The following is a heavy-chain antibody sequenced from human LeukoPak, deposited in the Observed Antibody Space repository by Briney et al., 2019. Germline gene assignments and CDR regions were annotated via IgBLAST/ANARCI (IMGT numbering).Heavy chain of an antibody. CDR3: ARGADHGGSYYPD. CDR1: GFMFSNSW. D-gene: IGHD3-10*01. Sequence: GSLRLSCAASGFMFSNSWMYWVRQGPGKGPVWVSRMKTDGTRIEYADSVKGRFTISRDNAKNTLFLQMSSLRVEDTAVYYCARGADHGGSYYPDWGQGTRVTVSS. J-gene: IGHJ4*02. CDR2: MKTDGTRI. V-gene: IGHV3-74*01.